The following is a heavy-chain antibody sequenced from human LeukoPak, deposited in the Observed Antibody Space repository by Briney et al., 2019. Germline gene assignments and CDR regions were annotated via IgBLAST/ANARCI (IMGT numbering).Heavy chain of an antibody. J-gene: IGHJ6*03. CDR2: INPNSGGT. CDR1: GYTFTSYA. Sequence: ASVKVSCKASGYTFTSYAMNWVRQAPGQGLEWMGWINPNSGGTNYAQKFQGRVTMTRDTSISTAYMELSSLRSEDTAVYYCARVVNDYGGNTNYYYYYYMDVWGKGTTVTISS. CDR3: ARVVNDYGGNTNYYYYYYMDV. V-gene: IGHV1-2*02. D-gene: IGHD4-23*01.